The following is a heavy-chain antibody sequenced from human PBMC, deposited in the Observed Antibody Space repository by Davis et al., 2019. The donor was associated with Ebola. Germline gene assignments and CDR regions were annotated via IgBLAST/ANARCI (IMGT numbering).Heavy chain of an antibody. CDR1: GGSISSSSYY. D-gene: IGHD5-24*01. V-gene: IGHV4-39*01. CDR2: IYYSGST. J-gene: IGHJ4*02. CDR3: ARLCRDGYNCWDY. Sequence: MPSETLSLTCTVSGGSISSSSYYWGWIRQPPGKGLEWIGSIYYSGSTYYNPSLKSRVTISVDTSKNQFSLKLSSVTAADTAVYYCARLCRDGYNCWDYWGQGTLVTVSS.